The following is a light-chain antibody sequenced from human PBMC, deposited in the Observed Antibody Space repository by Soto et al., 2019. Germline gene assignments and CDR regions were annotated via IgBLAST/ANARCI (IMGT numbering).Light chain of an antibody. CDR3: QQYYSTPPIS. J-gene: IGKJ5*01. CDR2: WAS. V-gene: IGKV4-1*01. CDR1: QSVLYSSNNKNY. Sequence: DIVMTQSPDSLAVSLGERATINCKSSQSVLYSSNNKNYLAWYQQKPGQPPKLLIYWASTRESGVPDRFSGSGAGTDFTHTISRLQAEDVAVYYCQQYYSTPPISFGHGTRLEIK.